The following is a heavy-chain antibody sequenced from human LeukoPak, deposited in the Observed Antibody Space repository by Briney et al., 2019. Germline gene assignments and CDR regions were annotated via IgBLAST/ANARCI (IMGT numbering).Heavy chain of an antibody. D-gene: IGHD3-3*01. CDR3: ARDLRSVSRYDVFDI. CDR2: INHNGSEK. Sequence: GGSLRLSCAASGFTFSSYWLSWVRQAPGKGLEWVADINHNGSEKYYVDSVKGRFTISRDDAKNSLFLQMNSLRAEDTAVYYCARDLRSVSRYDVFDIWGLGTMVTVSS. V-gene: IGHV3-7*03. CDR1: GFTFSSYW. J-gene: IGHJ3*02.